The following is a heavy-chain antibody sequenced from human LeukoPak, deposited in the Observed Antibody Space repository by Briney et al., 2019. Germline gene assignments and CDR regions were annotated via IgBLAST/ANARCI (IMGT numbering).Heavy chain of an antibody. CDR2: ISDSGSSI. J-gene: IGHJ3*02. Sequence: GSLRLSCAAFGFTFSSYGMSWVRQAPGKGLEWVSSISDSGSSIYYADSVKGRFTISRDNSKNTLYLQMNSLRAEDTAVYYCAVITMVRGVRIRGDAFDIWGQGTMVTVSS. CDR1: GFTFSSYG. V-gene: IGHV3-23*01. D-gene: IGHD3-10*01. CDR3: AVITMVRGVRIRGDAFDI.